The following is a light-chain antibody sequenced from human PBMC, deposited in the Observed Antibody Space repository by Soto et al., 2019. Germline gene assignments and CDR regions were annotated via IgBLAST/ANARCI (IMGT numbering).Light chain of an antibody. J-gene: IGKJ1*01. CDR3: HQYDSWT. CDR2: GAS. V-gene: IGKV3-20*01. CDR1: QSFNSIY. Sequence: VLTQSPGTLSLSPGESATLSCRASQSFNSIYLAWYQKKPGQAPRLLIYGASSRATGIPDRFSGSGSGTDFTLTISRLEPEDFAVYYCHQYDSWTFGQGTKVDIK.